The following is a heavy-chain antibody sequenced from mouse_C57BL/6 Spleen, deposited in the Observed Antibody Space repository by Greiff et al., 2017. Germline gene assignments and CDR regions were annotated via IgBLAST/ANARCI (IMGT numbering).Heavy chain of an antibody. CDR3: ARRGNYYNNYDAMDY. D-gene: IGHD2-5*01. Sequence: QVQLQQPGAELVKPGASVKMSCKASGYTFTSYWITWVKQRPGQGLAWIGDIYPGSGSTNYNEKFKRKATLTVDTSSSTAYMQLSSLTSEDSAVYYCARRGNYYNNYDAMDYWGQGTSVTVSS. CDR1: GYTFTSYW. V-gene: IGHV1-55*01. CDR2: IYPGSGST. J-gene: IGHJ4*01.